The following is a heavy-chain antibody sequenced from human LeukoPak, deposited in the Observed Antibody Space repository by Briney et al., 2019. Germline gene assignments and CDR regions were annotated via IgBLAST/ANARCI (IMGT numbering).Heavy chain of an antibody. CDR2: IYYSGST. V-gene: IGHV4-39*01. Sequence: PSETLSLTCAVYGGSFSGYYWGWIRQPPGKGLEWIGSIYYSGSTYYNPSLKSRVTISVDTSKNQFSLKLSSVTAADTAVYYCARHMNYYDSSGYYLNTPSDAFDIWGQGTMVTVSS. CDR3: ARHMNYYDSSGYYLNTPSDAFDI. D-gene: IGHD3-22*01. CDR1: GGSFSGYY. J-gene: IGHJ3*02.